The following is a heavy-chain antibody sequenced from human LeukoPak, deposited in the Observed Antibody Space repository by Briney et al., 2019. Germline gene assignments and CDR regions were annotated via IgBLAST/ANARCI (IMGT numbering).Heavy chain of an antibody. J-gene: IGHJ4*02. V-gene: IGHV1-18*01. CDR1: GYTFTNYG. CDR2: ISAYNGNT. D-gene: IGHD6-19*01. CDR3: ARDLRSDGMAVGGY. Sequence: ASVKVSCKASGYTFTNYGISWVRQAPGQGLEWMGWISAYNGNTNSAQNLQARVTMTTDSSTSTAYMELRSLRSDDTAVYYCARDLRSDGMAVGGYWGQGTLVTVSS.